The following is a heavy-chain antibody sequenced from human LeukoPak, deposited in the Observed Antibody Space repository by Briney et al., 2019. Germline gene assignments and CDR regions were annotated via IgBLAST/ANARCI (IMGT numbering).Heavy chain of an antibody. Sequence: PGGSLRLSCAAPGFTLTSYRMNWVRQAPRRGVGWGSSISRSSSYTYYTDSVKGRFTISRDNAKNTLYLQMNSLRAEDTAVYYCARMRRVGKEDAFDIWGQGTMVTVSS. D-gene: IGHD1-14*01. V-gene: IGHV3-21*01. CDR3: ARMRRVGKEDAFDI. CDR2: ISRSSSYT. CDR1: GFTLTSYR. J-gene: IGHJ3*02.